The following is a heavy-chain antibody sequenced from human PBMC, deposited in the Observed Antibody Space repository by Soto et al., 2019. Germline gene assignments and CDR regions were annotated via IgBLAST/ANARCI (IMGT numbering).Heavy chain of an antibody. Sequence: EVQLLESGGGLVQPGGSLRLSCAASGFTFSSYAMSWVRQAPGKGLEWVSAISGSGGSTYYADTVKGRFTISRDNSKNTLYLQMNSLGAEDTAVYYCAKDTVIRFLEWLYGMDVWGQGTTVTVSS. CDR3: AKDTVIRFLEWLYGMDV. D-gene: IGHD3-3*01. CDR2: ISGSGGST. CDR1: GFTFSSYA. V-gene: IGHV3-23*01. J-gene: IGHJ6*02.